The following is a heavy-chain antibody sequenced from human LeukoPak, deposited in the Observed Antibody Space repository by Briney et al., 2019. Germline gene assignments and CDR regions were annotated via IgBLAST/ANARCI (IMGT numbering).Heavy chain of an antibody. Sequence: ASVKVSCKASGYTFTSYGISWVRQAPGQGLEWMGWISAYNGNTNYAQKLQGRVTMTTDTSTSTAYMEPRSLRSDDTAVYYCARDQQQLFTDAFDIWGQGTMVTVSS. CDR1: GYTFTSYG. CDR3: ARDQQQLFTDAFDI. J-gene: IGHJ3*02. CDR2: ISAYNGNT. V-gene: IGHV1-18*01. D-gene: IGHD6-13*01.